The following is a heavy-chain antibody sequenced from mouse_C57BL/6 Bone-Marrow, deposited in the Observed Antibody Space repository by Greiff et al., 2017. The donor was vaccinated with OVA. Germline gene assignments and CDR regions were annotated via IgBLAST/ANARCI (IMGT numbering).Heavy chain of an antibody. D-gene: IGHD1-1*01. Sequence: VQLQQSGAELVRPGASVKLSCTASGFNIKDDYMHWVKQRPEQGLEWIGWIDPENGDTEYASKFQGKATITVDTSSNTAYLQLSSLTSEATAVDICTSRNYASSYAFAYWGQGTLVTVSA. CDR1: GFNIKDDY. J-gene: IGHJ3*01. CDR3: TSRNYASSYAFAY. CDR2: IDPENGDT. V-gene: IGHV14-4*01.